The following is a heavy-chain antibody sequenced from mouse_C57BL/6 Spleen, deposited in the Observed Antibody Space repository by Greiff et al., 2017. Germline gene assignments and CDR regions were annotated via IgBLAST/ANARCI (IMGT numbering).Heavy chain of an antibody. CDR1: GYTFTDYE. Sequence: QVQLQQSGAELVRPGASVTLSCKASGYTFTDYEMHWVKQTPVHGLEWIGAIDPETGGTAYNQKFKGKAILTADKSSSTAYMELRSLTSEDSAVYYCTTYYSNYGYAMDYWGQGTSVTVSS. V-gene: IGHV1-15*01. J-gene: IGHJ4*01. CDR2: IDPETGGT. D-gene: IGHD2-5*01. CDR3: TTYYSNYGYAMDY.